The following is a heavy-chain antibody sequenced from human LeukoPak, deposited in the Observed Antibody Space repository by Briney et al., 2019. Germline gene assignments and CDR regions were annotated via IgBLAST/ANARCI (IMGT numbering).Heavy chain of an antibody. J-gene: IGHJ4*02. D-gene: IGHD2/OR15-2a*01. CDR2: ISHSGST. CDR3: AGHHPRNTVDF. Sequence: SETLSLTCAVSGGSIISGGYSWSWIRQPPGKGLEWIGYISHSGSTYYNPSLKSRVTISLDTSKNQFSLKLSSVTAADTAVYYCAGHHPRNTVDFWGQGTLVTVSS. CDR1: GGSIISGGYS. V-gene: IGHV4-30-2*01.